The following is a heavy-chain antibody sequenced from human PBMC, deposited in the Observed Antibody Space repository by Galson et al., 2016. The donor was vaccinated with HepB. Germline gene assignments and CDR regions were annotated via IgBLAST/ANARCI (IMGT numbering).Heavy chain of an antibody. CDR1: GFSLSTSGAA. D-gene: IGHD6-19*01. CDR3: ARAVIAVAGFDFDC. CDR2: TYWDDDK. V-gene: IGHV2-5*02. Sequence: PALVTPTQTLTLTCTFSGFSLSTSGAAVGWIRQPPGKALEWLAVTYWDDDKRYSPFLRSRLTLTKDTSKNQVVITMTNMDPLDTPTYSCARAVIAVAGFDFDCWGKGTLVTVSS. J-gene: IGHJ4*02.